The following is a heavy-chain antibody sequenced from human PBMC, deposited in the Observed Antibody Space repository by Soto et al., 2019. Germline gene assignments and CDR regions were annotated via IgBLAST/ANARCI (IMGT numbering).Heavy chain of an antibody. Sequence: SETLSLTCAVSGGSFSSGGYSWSWIRQPPGKGLEWIGYMYHTGSTFYSPSLKSRVTISLDRSKDQFSLKVNSVTAADTAVYYCARQDKSGCNWFDPWGQGILVTVSS. V-gene: IGHV4-30-2*01. CDR1: GGSFSSGGYS. J-gene: IGHJ5*02. CDR3: ARQDKSGCNWFDP. CDR2: MYHTGST. D-gene: IGHD3-22*01.